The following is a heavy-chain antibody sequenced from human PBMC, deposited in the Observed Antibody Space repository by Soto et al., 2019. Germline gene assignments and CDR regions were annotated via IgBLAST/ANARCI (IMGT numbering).Heavy chain of an antibody. Sequence: SETLSLTCAVYGGSFSGYYWSWIRQPPGKGLEWIGEINHSGSTNYNPSLKSRVTISVDTSKNQFSLKLSSVTAADTAVYCCASFPPTDAFDIWGQGTMVTVSS. J-gene: IGHJ3*02. CDR2: INHSGST. CDR1: GGSFSGYY. CDR3: ASFPPTDAFDI. V-gene: IGHV4-34*01.